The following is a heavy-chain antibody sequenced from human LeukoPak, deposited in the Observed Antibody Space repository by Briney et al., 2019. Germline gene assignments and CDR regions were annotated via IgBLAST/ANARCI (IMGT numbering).Heavy chain of an antibody. V-gene: IGHV4-59*01. J-gene: IGHJ6*03. Sequence: PSETLSLTCTVSGGSISSYYWSWIRQPPGKGLEWIGYIYYSGSTNYNPSLKSRVTISVDTSKNQFSLKLSSVTAADTAVYYCARGTYDFWSGYLNVFYYYYMDVWGKGTTVTVSS. CDR3: ARGTYDFWSGYLNVFYYYYMDV. CDR2: IYYSGST. CDR1: GGSISSYY. D-gene: IGHD3-3*01.